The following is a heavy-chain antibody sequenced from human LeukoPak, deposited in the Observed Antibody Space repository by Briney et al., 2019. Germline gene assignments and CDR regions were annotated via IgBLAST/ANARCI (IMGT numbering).Heavy chain of an antibody. J-gene: IGHJ2*01. CDR1: GGSISSGGYY. Sequence: SETLSLTCTVSGGSISSGGYYWSWIRQPPGKGLEWIGYIYHSGSTYYNPSLKSRVTISVDRSKNQFSLKLSFVTAADTAVYYCARHYNYGDWYFDLWGRGTLVTVSS. D-gene: IGHD5-18*01. CDR2: IYHSGST. CDR3: ARHYNYGDWYFDL. V-gene: IGHV4-30-2*01.